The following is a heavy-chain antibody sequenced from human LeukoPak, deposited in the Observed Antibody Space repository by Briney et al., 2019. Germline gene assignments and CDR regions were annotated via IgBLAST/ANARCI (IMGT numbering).Heavy chain of an antibody. CDR1: GYSFTSYW. D-gene: IGHD1-26*01. CDR3: ARTDATSFDAFDI. V-gene: IGHV5-51*01. Sequence: GESLKISCKGSGYSFTSYWIGWVRQMPGKGLEWMGIIYPGDSDTRYSPSFQGQVTISADKSISTAYLQWNSLKASDTAIYYCARTDATSFDAFDIWGQGTMVTVSS. J-gene: IGHJ3*02. CDR2: IYPGDSDT.